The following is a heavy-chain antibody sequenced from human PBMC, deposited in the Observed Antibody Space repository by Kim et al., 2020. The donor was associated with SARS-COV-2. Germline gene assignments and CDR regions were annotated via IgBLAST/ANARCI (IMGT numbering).Heavy chain of an antibody. Sequence: GGSLRLSCAASGFTFSSYAMHWVRQAPGKGLEWVAVISYDGSNKYYADSVKGRFTISRDNSKNTLYLQMNSLRAEDTAVYYCAREKYDFWRDCDYWGQGTLVTVSS. CDR2: ISYDGSNK. CDR1: GFTFSSYA. D-gene: IGHD3-3*01. V-gene: IGHV3-30-3*01. CDR3: AREKYDFWRDCDY. J-gene: IGHJ4*02.